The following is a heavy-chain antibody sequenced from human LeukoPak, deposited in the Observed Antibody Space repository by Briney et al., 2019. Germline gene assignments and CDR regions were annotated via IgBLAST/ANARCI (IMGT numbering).Heavy chain of an antibody. D-gene: IGHD3-22*01. Sequence: SETLSLTCAVYGGSFSGYYWSWIRQPPGKGLEWIGEINHGGSTNYNPSLKSRVTISVDTSKNQFSLKLSSVTAADTAVYYCARAAAHYYDSSGYTPRRYFDYWGQGTLVTVSS. CDR2: INHGGST. CDR1: GGSFSGYY. J-gene: IGHJ4*02. V-gene: IGHV4-34*01. CDR3: ARAAAHYYDSSGYTPRRYFDY.